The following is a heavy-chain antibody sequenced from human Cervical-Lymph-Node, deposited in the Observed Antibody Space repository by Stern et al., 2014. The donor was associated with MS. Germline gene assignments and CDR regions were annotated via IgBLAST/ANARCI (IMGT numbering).Heavy chain of an antibody. V-gene: IGHV7-4-1*02. Sequence: QVQLVQSGSEVLTPGASVRVSCRASGYTFTTYPINWVRPAPGQGLEWLGWMDTNTGSPTYAQAFTGQYVFSLDTPVSTAFLHISRLKAEDTAVYYCAILQGTGGDSWGQGTLVTVSS. D-gene: IGHD2-8*02. CDR1: GYTFTTYP. J-gene: IGHJ4*02. CDR3: AILQGTGGDS. CDR2: MDTNTGSP.